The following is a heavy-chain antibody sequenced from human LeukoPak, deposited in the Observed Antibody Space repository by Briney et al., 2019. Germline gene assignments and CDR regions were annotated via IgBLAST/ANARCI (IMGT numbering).Heavy chain of an antibody. V-gene: IGHV7-4-1*02. CDR1: GYTFTSYP. Sequence: ASVKVSCKASGYTFTSYPINWVRQAPGQGLEWMGWMNTNTGNPTYAQDFTGRFVFFLDTSVSTAYLQISSLKAEDTAVYYCARTLSGGNYVFFDFDYWGQGTLVTVSS. CDR2: MNTNTGNP. CDR3: ARTLSGGNYVFFDFDY. D-gene: IGHD4-23*01. J-gene: IGHJ4*02.